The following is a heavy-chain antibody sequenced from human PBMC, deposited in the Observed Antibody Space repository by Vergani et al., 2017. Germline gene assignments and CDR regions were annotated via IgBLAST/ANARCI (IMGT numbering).Heavy chain of an antibody. CDR2: ISSSISYI. CDR1: GFTFSSYS. CDR3: ARDSRQFIGCGSWGDLYDYDYGMDV. Sequence: EVQLMESGGGLVKPGGSLRLSCAASGFTFSSYSMNWVRQAPGKGLEWGSSISSSISYIYYADSVKGRFTISRDNAKNSLYLQMNSLRAEDTAVYYCARDSRQFIGCGSWGDLYDYDYGMDVWGQGTTVTVSS. D-gene: IGHD3-10*01. J-gene: IGHJ6*01. V-gene: IGHV3-21*01.